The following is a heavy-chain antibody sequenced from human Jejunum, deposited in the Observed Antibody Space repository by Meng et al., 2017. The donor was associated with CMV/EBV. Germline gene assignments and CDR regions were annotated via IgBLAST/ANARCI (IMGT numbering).Heavy chain of an antibody. J-gene: IGHJ4*02. CDR3: ARGLYDSSWSTFDY. CDR1: GDSVSSKSAA. D-gene: IGHD6-13*01. Sequence: QVQLQQSGPGLVKPSQTLSLICAISGDSVSSKSAAWNWIRQSPSRGLEWLGRAYYRSKWFYDYALSVKSRININPDTSKSRFSLQLNSVTPEDTAVYYCARGLYDSSWSTFDYWGQGTLVTVSS. V-gene: IGHV6-1*01. CDR2: AYYRSKWFY.